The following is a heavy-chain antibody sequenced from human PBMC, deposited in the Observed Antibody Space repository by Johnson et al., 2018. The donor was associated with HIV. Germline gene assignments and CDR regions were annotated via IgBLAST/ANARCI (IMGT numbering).Heavy chain of an antibody. Sequence: QVQLVESGGGVVQPGRSLRLSCAASGFTFSTYAMHWVRQAPGKGLEWVAVISYDGSNKYYADSVKGRFTISRDNSKNTLYLKMNSLRAEDKAVYYCAIVYYDIVTGYYYDALDMWGQGTMVTVSS. CDR1: GFTFSTYA. V-gene: IGHV3-30*04. D-gene: IGHD3-9*01. J-gene: IGHJ3*02. CDR3: AIVYYDIVTGYYYDALDM. CDR2: ISYDGSNK.